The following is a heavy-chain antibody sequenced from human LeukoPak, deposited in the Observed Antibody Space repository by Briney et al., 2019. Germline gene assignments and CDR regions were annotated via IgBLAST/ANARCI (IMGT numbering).Heavy chain of an antibody. J-gene: IGHJ3*02. CDR2: IYYSGST. CDR3: ARGPRAPGSFDI. CDR1: GFTFSSYA. Sequence: PGGSLRLSCAASGFTFSSYAMSWVRQPPGKGLEWIGYIYYSGSTNYNPSLKSRVTISVDTSKNQFSLKLSSVTAADTAVYYCARGPRAPGSFDIWGQGTMVTVSS. V-gene: IGHV4-59*08. D-gene: IGHD3-10*01.